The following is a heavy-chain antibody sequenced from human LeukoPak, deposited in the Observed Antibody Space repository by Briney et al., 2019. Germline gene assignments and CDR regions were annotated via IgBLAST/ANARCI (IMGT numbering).Heavy chain of an antibody. J-gene: IGHJ1*01. V-gene: IGHV3-23*01. CDR1: GFTFSSYA. CDR3: AKDWAGSGSYEGAEYFQH. Sequence: GGSLRLSCAASGFTFSSYAMSWVRQAPGKGLEWVSAISGSGGSTYYADSVKGRFTISRDNSKNTLYLQMNSLRAEDTAVYYCAKDWAGSGSYEGAEYFQHWGQGTLVTVSS. D-gene: IGHD6-19*01. CDR2: ISGSGGST.